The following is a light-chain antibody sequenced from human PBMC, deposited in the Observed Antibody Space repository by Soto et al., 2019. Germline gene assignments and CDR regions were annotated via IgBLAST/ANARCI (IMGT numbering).Light chain of an antibody. V-gene: IGKV3-11*01. CDR1: QSVSTY. CDR3: QQRSNWPLT. J-gene: IGKJ4*01. Sequence: EIVLTQSPATLSLSPGAIATLSCRASQSVSTYLAWYQQKPGQAPRLLIYDASTRATGIPARFSGSGSGTDFTLTISSLEPEDFAVYYCQQRSNWPLTFGGGTKVEIK. CDR2: DAS.